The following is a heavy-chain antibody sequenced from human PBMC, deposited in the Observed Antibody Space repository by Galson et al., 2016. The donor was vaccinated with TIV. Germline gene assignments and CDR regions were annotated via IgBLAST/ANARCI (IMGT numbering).Heavy chain of an antibody. D-gene: IGHD3-10*01. CDR1: GDCVSSHRAA. CDR3: ARGPHPSHIVLRGPPPNWFDP. J-gene: IGHJ5*02. CDR2: TYYRSKWYN. Sequence: CAISGDCVSSHRAAWNWIRQSPSRGPEWPGRTYYRSKWYNDYALSVKSRITINIDTSKNQVSLQLNSVTPEDTAVYYCARGPHPSHIVLRGPPPNWFDPWGQGTLVTVSS. V-gene: IGHV6-1*01.